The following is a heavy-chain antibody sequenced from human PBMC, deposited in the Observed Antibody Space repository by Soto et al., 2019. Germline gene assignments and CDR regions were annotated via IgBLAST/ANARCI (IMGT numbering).Heavy chain of an antibody. CDR3: AINADV. CDR2: IYNSGS. J-gene: IGHJ6*02. V-gene: IGHV4-59*08. Sequence: QVQLQESGPGLVKPSETLSLTCTVSGASISGHFWSWIRQPPGKGLEWIAYIYNSGSSYNPSLKSQGTISVGTAKNQLSLKLSSVIAADSAVYYCAINADVWGQGTTVTVSS. CDR1: GASISGHF.